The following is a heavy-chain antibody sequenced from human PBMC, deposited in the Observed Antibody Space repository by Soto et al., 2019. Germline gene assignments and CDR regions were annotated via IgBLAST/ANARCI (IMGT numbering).Heavy chain of an antibody. D-gene: IGHD3-22*01. Sequence: GESLKISCKGSGYSFTSYWISWVRQMPGKGLEWMGRIDPSDSYTNYSPSFQGHVTISADKSISTAYLQWSSLKASDTAMYYCASGVNYDSSGYYAFDIWGQGTMVTVS. CDR3: ASGVNYDSSGYYAFDI. V-gene: IGHV5-10-1*01. CDR2: IDPSDSYT. J-gene: IGHJ3*02. CDR1: GYSFTSYW.